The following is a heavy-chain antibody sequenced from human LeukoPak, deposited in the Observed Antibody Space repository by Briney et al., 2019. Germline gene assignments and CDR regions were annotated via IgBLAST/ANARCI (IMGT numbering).Heavy chain of an antibody. V-gene: IGHV3-30*04. J-gene: IGHJ4*02. D-gene: IGHD6-19*01. CDR3: ARGMGTAVPDTRVLDC. Sequence: QPGGSLILSCPASGFTFSNYPLHWVRQAPGKGLEWVAVISHDGTTKHYTDSMKGRISISRDNSKSSLYLQMNNLGADDTAVYYCARGMGTAVPDTRVLDCWGQGTLVIVSS. CDR2: ISHDGTTK. CDR1: GFTFSNYP.